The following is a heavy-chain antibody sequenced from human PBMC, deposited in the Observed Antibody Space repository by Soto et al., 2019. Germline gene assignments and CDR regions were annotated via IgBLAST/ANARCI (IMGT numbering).Heavy chain of an antibody. Sequence: GESLTISCAASGFTFSNAWMSWVRQAPGKGLEWVGRIKSKTDGGATDYDAPVKGRFTISRDDSKNTLWLQMNSLKTEDTAVYYCTVYGGNGAFDSWGQGTLVTVSS. CDR1: GFTFSNAW. CDR2: IKSKTDGGAT. D-gene: IGHD4-17*01. CDR3: TVYGGNGAFDS. V-gene: IGHV3-15*01. J-gene: IGHJ4*02.